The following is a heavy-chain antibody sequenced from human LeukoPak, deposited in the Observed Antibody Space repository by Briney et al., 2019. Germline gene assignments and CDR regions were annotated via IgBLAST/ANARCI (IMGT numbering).Heavy chain of an antibody. CDR1: GFTFSSYW. CDR3: ARDMRGIGAFDI. D-gene: IGHD3-16*01. Sequence: GGSLRLSCAASGFTFSSYWLHWVRQAPGKGLVLVSRINSDGRSTTYADCVKGQLTISRENAKNTLYLQMNSLRAEDTAVYYCARDMRGIGAFDIWGQGTMVTVSS. V-gene: IGHV3-74*01. J-gene: IGHJ3*02. CDR2: INSDGRST.